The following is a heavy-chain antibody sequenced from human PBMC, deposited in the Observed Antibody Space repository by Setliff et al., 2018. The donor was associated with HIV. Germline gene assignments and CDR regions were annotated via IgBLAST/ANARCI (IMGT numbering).Heavy chain of an antibody. CDR2: VSAYNGHT. Sequence: ASVKVSCKASGYTFTTYSITWVRQAPGQGLEWMGWVSAYNGHTNFAQKFQGRVTMTTDTSSNTAYMELRNLRSDNTAVYYCARDSLRLPKYTTLWEYFDSWGQGTLVTVSS. J-gene: IGHJ4*02. V-gene: IGHV1-18*04. CDR3: ARDSLRLPKYTTLWEYFDS. CDR1: GYTFTTYS. D-gene: IGHD1-26*01.